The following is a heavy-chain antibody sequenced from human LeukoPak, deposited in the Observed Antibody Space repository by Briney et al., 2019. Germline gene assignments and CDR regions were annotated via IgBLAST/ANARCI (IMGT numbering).Heavy chain of an antibody. CDR2: ISRTSSYI. V-gene: IGHV3-21*01. CDR1: GFTFSSYN. Sequence: PGGSLRLSCAASGFTFSSYNMNWVRQAPGKGLEWVSSISRTSSYIYYADSVKGRFTISRDNAQNSLYLQMNSLRVEDTAVYYCARVMETDCSGGSCYSGHDYWGQGTLVTVSS. CDR3: ARVMETDCSGGSCYSGHDY. J-gene: IGHJ4*02. D-gene: IGHD2-15*01.